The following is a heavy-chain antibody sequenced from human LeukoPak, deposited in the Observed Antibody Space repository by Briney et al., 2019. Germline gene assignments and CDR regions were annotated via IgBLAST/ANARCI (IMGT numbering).Heavy chain of an antibody. J-gene: IGHJ6*02. V-gene: IGHV4-34*01. D-gene: IGHD6-6*01. CDR3: ARGAARPYYYYYYGMDV. CDR2: INHSGST. Sequence: SETLSLTCTVSGGSISSYYWSWIRQPPGKGLEWIGEINHSGSTNYNPSLKSRVTISVDTSKNQFSLKLSSVTAADTAVYYCARGAARPYYYYYYGMDVWGQGTTVTVSS. CDR1: GGSISSYY.